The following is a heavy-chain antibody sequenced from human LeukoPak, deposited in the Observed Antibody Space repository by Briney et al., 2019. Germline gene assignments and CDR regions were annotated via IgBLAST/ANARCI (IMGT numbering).Heavy chain of an antibody. CDR1: GASITTHY. D-gene: IGHD6-19*01. CDR2: ADYTGST. V-gene: IGHV4-59*11. J-gene: IGHJ4*02. CDR3: AGGYSSDWYFNC. Sequence: PSETLSLTCTVSGASITTHYWSWIRQSPGEGLEWNGYADYTGSTKYDPSLKSRVAMSLDTSNNQFSLKLDSVTAADTAVYYCAGGYSSDWYFNCWGQGTLVTVSS.